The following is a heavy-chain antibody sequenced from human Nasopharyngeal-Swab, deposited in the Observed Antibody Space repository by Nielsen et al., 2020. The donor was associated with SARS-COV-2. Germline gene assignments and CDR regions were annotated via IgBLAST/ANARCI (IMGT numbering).Heavy chain of an antibody. V-gene: IGHV3-15*01. CDR3: TTALFTYYYDSSGYYYVGY. D-gene: IGHD3-22*01. Sequence: GGSLRLSCAASGFTFTNACMSWVRQAPGKGREWVGRIKSKTDGGTTDYAAPVKGRFTISSDDSKNTLYLQMNSLKTEDTAVYYCTTALFTYYYDSSGYYYVGYWGQGTLVTVSS. CDR1: GFTFTNAC. J-gene: IGHJ4*02. CDR2: IKSKTDGGTT.